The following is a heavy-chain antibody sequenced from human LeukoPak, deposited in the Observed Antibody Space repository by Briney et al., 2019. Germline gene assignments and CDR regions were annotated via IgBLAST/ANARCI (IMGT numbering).Heavy chain of an antibody. J-gene: IGHJ4*02. V-gene: IGHV6-1*01. CDR1: GDSVSSNSAA. CDR3: ASSPRYSSSWYQGYFDY. Sequence: SQTLSLTCAISGDSVSSNSAAWNWIRQSPSRGLEWLGRTYYRSKWYNDYAVSVKSRITINPDTSKNQFSLQLNSVTPEDTAVYYCASSPRYSSSWYQGYFDYWGQGTLVTVPS. CDR2: TYYRSKWYN. D-gene: IGHD6-13*01.